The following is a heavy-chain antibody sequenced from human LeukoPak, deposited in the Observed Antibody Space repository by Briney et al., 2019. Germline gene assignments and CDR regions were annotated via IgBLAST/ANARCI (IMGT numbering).Heavy chain of an antibody. CDR3: ARGAFWSPNHYFDY. J-gene: IGHJ4*02. D-gene: IGHD3-3*01. Sequence: PSETLSLTCTVSGGSISSYYWSWIRQPPGKEWEGLGYIYYSGSTNYNPSLKSRVTISVDTSKNQFSLKLSSVTAADTAVYYCARGAFWSPNHYFDYWGQGTLVTVSS. CDR2: IYYSGST. V-gene: IGHV4-59*01. CDR1: GGSISSYY.